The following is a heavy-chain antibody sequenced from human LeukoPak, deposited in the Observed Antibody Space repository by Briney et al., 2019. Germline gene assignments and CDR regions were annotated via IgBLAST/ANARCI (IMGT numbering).Heavy chain of an antibody. J-gene: IGHJ4*02. Sequence: ASVKVSCKASGYTFTGYYKHWVRQAPGQGLEWMGWINPNSGGTNYAQKFQGRVTMTRDTSISTAYMELSRLRSDDTAVYYCARDYEVAVAGTCGYWGQGTLVTVSS. D-gene: IGHD6-19*01. V-gene: IGHV1-2*02. CDR2: INPNSGGT. CDR1: GYTFTGYY. CDR3: ARDYEVAVAGTCGY.